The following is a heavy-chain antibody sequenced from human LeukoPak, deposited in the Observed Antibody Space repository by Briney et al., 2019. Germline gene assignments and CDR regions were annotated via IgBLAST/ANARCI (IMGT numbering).Heavy chain of an antibody. CDR1: GFTFSAYW. CDR2: IKQDGSEK. J-gene: IGHJ4*02. CDR3: ARRGYSGYDHLYYFDY. D-gene: IGHD5-12*01. V-gene: IGHV3-7*05. Sequence: GGSLRLSCAASGFTFSAYWMSWVRQAPGKGLEWVANIKQDGSEKYYVDSVKGRFTISRDNAKNSLYLQMNSLRAEDTAVYYCARRGYSGYDHLYYFDYWGQGTLVTVSS.